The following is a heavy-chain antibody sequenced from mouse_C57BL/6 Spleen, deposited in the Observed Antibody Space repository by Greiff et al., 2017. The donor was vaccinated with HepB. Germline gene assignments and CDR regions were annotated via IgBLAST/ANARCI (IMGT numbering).Heavy chain of an antibody. CDR1: GYAFSSSW. D-gene: IGHD1-1*01. V-gene: IGHV1-82*01. CDR2: IYPGDGDT. Sequence: VQLQQPGPELVKPGASVKISCKASGYAFSSSWMNWVKQRPGKGLEWIGRIYPGDGDTNYNGKFKGKATLTADKSSSTAYMQLSSLTSEDSAVYFCARNLGDCYGSSWDYWGQGTTLTVSS. J-gene: IGHJ2*01. CDR3: ARNLGDCYGSSWDY.